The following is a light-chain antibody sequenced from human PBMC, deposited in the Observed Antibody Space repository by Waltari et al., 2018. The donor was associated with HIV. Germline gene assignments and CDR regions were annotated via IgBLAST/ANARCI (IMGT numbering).Light chain of an antibody. J-gene: IGKJ1*01. Sequence: IHMIQAPDSPTVSLGAGGTINCNCSHSILYSANNKNYLTWYQQKPGQPPKLPIYGAATRESGVPDRFSGSGAGTDFTLTISSLQAEDVAVYYCQQYYSTPWTFDQGTKVEIK. V-gene: IGKV4-1*01. CDR1: HSILYSANNKNY. CDR2: GAA. CDR3: QQYYSTPWT.